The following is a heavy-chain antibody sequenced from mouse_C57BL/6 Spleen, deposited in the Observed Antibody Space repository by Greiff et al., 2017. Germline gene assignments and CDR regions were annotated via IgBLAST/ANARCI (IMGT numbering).Heavy chain of an antibody. Sequence: QVQLKQPGAELVKPGASVKLSCKASGYTFTSYWMHWVKQRPGQGLEWIGMIHPNSGSTNYNEKFKSKATLTVDKSSSTAYMQLSSLTSEDSAVYYCASLGPHWYFDVWGTGTTVTVSS. J-gene: IGHJ1*03. D-gene: IGHD4-1*01. CDR3: ASLGPHWYFDV. CDR2: IHPNSGST. CDR1: GYTFTSYW. V-gene: IGHV1-64*01.